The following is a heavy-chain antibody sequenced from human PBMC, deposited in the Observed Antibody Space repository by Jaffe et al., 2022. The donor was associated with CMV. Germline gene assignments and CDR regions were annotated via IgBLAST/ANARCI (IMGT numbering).Heavy chain of an antibody. CDR2: IWYDGSNK. Sequence: QVQLVESGGGVVQPGRSLRLSCAASGFTFSSYGMHWVRQAPGKGLEWVAVIWYDGSNKYYADSVKGRFTISRDNSKNTLYLQMNSLRAEDTAVYYCARDWDYYDYVWDLKEGGGMDVWGQGTTVTVSS. V-gene: IGHV3-33*01. J-gene: IGHJ6*02. CDR1: GFTFSSYG. CDR3: ARDWDYYDYVWDLKEGGGMDV. D-gene: IGHD3-16*01.